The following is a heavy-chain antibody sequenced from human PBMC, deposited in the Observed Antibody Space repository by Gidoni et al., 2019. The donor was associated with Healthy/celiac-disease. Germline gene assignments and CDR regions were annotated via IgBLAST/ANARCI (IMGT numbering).Heavy chain of an antibody. D-gene: IGHD1-7*01. V-gene: IGHV3-48*01. Sequence: EVQLVESGGGLAQPGGSLRLSCAASGSTFSSYAMSWVRQAPGKGLEWVSYISSSSRTIYYADSVKGRFTISRDNAKKLLYLQMNSLRAEDTAVYYCARDLGISGTTSDYWGQGTLVTVSS. CDR1: GSTFSSYA. CDR2: ISSSSRTI. CDR3: ARDLGISGTTSDY. J-gene: IGHJ4*02.